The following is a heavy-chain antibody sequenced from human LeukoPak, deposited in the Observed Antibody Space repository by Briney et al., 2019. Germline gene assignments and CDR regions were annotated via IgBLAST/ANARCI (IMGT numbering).Heavy chain of an antibody. J-gene: IGHJ5*02. CDR1: GYSISSDYY. CDR2: IYHSGST. Sequence: PSETLSLTCDVSGYSISSDYYWGWIRQPPGKGLEWIGSIYHSGSTYYNPSLKSRVTISVDTSKNQFSLKLSSVTAADTAVYYCARDPGRIAVAGSWGQGTLVTVSS. V-gene: IGHV4-38-2*02. D-gene: IGHD6-19*01. CDR3: ARDPGRIAVAGS.